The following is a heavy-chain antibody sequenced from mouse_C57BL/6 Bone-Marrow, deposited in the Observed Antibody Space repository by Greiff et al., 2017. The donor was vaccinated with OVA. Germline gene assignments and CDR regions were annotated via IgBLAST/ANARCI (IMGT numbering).Heavy chain of an antibody. V-gene: IGHV15-2*01. CDR2: ILPSIGRT. J-gene: IGHJ1*03. CDR3: ARDTTVVARGYFDV. D-gene: IGHD1-1*01. Sequence: VQLQQSGSELRSPGSSVKLSCKDFDSEVFPIAYMSWVRQKPGHGFEWIGGILPSIGRTIYGEKFEDKATLDADTLSNTAYLELNSLTSEDSAIYYCARDTTVVARGYFDVWGTGTTVTVSS. CDR1: DSEVFPIAY.